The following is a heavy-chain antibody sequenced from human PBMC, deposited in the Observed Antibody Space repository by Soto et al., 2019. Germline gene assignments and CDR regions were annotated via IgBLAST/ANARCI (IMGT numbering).Heavy chain of an antibody. CDR1: GSALTGFY. Sequence: ASGKVSFQGSGSALTGFYRHWLRQAHGQAFEWMGWINPNSGGTNYAQKFQGRVTMTSDTSISTGYMALSRLISDDTAVYYCARDYRPLVSGFLFGGARSGSYVSGMDVWGQGTTVTVSS. V-gene: IGHV1-2*02. CDR2: INPNSGGT. CDR3: ARDYRPLVSGFLFGGARSGSYVSGMDV. J-gene: IGHJ6*02. D-gene: IGHD1-26*01.